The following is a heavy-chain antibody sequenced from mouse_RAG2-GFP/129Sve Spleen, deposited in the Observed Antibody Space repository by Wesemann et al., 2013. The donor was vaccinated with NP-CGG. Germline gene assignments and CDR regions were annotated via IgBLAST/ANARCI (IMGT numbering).Heavy chain of an antibody. CDR3: ATTMIAWFAY. D-gene: IGHD2-4*01. J-gene: IGHJ3*01. V-gene: IGHV1S22*01. Sequence: SHRSGSTNYDEKFKSKGTLTVDTSSSTAYMHLSSLTSEDSAVYYCATTMIAWFAYWGQGTLVTVSA. CDR2: SHRSGST.